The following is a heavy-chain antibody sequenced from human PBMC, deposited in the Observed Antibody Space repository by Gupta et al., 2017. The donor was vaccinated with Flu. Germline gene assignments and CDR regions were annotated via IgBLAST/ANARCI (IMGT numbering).Heavy chain of an antibody. V-gene: IGHV4-59*01. CDR2: IYYTGST. J-gene: IGHJ4*02. Sequence: IRQSPGNGLEWIGFIYYTGSTNYNPSFKSRVTMSVDTSKNQVSLELSSVTAADTAVYYCARDISGSVTAAGTWGQGTLVTVSS. D-gene: IGHD6-13*01. CDR3: ARDISGSVTAAGT.